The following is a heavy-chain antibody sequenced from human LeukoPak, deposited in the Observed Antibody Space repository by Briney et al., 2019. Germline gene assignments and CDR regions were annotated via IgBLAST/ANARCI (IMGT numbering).Heavy chain of an antibody. CDR3: ARDHDWGVDY. Sequence: ASVKVSCKASGYTFTGYPMHWVRQAPGQGLEWMGWINGKRGDTNYAQNFQDRVTMTRDTSTSTVYMELSRLTVDDTAVYYCARDHDWGVDYWGQGTLVTVSS. J-gene: IGHJ4*02. CDR2: INGKRGDT. V-gene: IGHV1-2*02. CDR1: GYTFTGYP. D-gene: IGHD7-27*01.